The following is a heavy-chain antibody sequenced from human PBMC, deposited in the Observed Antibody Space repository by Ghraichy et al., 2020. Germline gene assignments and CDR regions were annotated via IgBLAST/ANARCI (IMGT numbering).Heavy chain of an antibody. V-gene: IGHV2-26*01. CDR3: ARLPTTVTTRYYYYYGMDV. J-gene: IGHJ6*02. D-gene: IGHD4-17*01. CDR2: IFSNDEK. CDR1: GFSLSNARMG. Sequence: SGPTLVKPTETLTLTCTVSGFSLSNARMGVSWIRQPPGKALEWLAHIFSNDEKSYSTSLKSRLTISKDTSKSQVVLTMTNMDPVDTATYYCARLPTTVTTRYYYYYGMDVWGQGTTVTVSS.